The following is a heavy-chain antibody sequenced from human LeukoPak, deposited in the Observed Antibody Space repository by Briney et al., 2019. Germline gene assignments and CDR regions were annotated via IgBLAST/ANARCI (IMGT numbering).Heavy chain of an antibody. CDR3: ASSGYCSSTSCYLLSY. Sequence: SETLSLTCTVSGGSISSYYWSWIRQPPGKGLEWIGYIYYSRSTNYNPSLKSRVTISVDTSKNQFSLKLSSVTAADTAVYYCASSGYCSSTSCYLLSYWGQGTLVTVSS. CDR2: IYYSRST. D-gene: IGHD2-2*01. V-gene: IGHV4-59*01. J-gene: IGHJ4*02. CDR1: GGSISSYY.